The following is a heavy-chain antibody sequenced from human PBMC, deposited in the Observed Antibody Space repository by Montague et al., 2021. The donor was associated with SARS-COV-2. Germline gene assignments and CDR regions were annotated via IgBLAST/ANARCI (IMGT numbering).Heavy chain of an antibody. CDR2: IFHSGAA. CDR1: GGFISSGNW. D-gene: IGHD6-13*01. J-gene: IGHJ4*02. Sequence: SETLSLTCAVSGGFISSGNWWSWVRQPPGKGLEWIGEIFHSGAASYNPSLKSRRTISMDKSTNESSLKLNSVTAAATAMYYCARDFVAAVLGRFDSWGQGVLVTVSS. CDR3: ARDFVAAVLGRFDS. V-gene: IGHV4/OR15-8*02.